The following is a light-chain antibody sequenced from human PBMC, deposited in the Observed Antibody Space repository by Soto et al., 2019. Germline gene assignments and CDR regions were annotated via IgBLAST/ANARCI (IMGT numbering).Light chain of an antibody. CDR3: QQSYSTPRT. CDR1: QSISSY. CDR2: AAS. Sequence: DIQMTQSPSSLSASVGDRVTITFRASQSISSYLNWYQQKPGKAPKLLIYAASSLQSGVPSRFSGSVSGTDFTLTISSLQPDDFATYYCQQSYSTPRTFGQGTNVDIK. J-gene: IGKJ1*01. V-gene: IGKV1-39*01.